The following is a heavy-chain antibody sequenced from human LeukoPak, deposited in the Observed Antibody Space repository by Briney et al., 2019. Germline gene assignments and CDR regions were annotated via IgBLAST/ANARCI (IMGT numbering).Heavy chain of an antibody. D-gene: IGHD5-18*01. CDR1: GFTFSTYG. V-gene: IGHV3-9*01. Sequence: GGTLRLSCAASGFTFSTYGMSWVRQAPGKGLEWVSGISWNSGSIGYADSVKGRFTISRDNAKNSLYLQMNSLRAEDTALYYCAKASGWIQLWLPLDYWGQGTLVTVSS. CDR3: AKASGWIQLWLPLDY. J-gene: IGHJ4*02. CDR2: ISWNSGSI.